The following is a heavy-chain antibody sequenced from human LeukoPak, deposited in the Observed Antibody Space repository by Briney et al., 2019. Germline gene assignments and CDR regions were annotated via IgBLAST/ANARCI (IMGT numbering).Heavy chain of an antibody. D-gene: IGHD1-26*01. CDR3: ARRIVGATKSCFDS. J-gene: IGHJ4*02. V-gene: IGHV4-59*08. Sequence: PSETLSLTCTVSGGSISSYYWSWIRQPPGKGLEWIGHIYGSGSTNYNPSLKSRVTISVDTSKNQFSLKLSTVTAADTAVYYCARRIVGATKSCFDSWGQGTLVTVSS. CDR2: IYGSGST. CDR1: GGSISSYY.